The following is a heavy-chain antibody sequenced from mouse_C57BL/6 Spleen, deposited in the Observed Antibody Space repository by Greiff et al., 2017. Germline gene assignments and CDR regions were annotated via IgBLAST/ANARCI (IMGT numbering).Heavy chain of an antibody. CDR2: IYPSDSET. CDR3: ARRSSGYAMDY. D-gene: IGHD3-2*02. CDR1: GYTFTSYW. Sequence: QVQLKESGAELVRPGSSVKLSCKASGYTFTSYWMDWVKQRPGQGLEWIGNIYPSDSETHYNQKFKDKATLTVDKSSSTAYMQLSSLTSEDSAVYYCARRSSGYAMDYWGQGTSVTVSS. J-gene: IGHJ4*01. V-gene: IGHV1-61*01.